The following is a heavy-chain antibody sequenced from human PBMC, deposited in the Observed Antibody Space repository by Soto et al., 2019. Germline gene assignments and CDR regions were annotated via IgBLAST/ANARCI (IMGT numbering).Heavy chain of an antibody. CDR1: GDSISSYY. D-gene: IGHD5-18*01. CDR3: ARDNGYHDY. CDR2: IYYSGST. V-gene: IGHV4-59*01. J-gene: IGHJ4*02. Sequence: PSETLSLTCTVSGDSISSYYWSWIRQPPGKGLEWIGYIYYSGSTNYNPSLKSRVTISVDTSKNQFSLKLSSVTAADTAVYYCARDNGYHDYWGQGTLVTVSS.